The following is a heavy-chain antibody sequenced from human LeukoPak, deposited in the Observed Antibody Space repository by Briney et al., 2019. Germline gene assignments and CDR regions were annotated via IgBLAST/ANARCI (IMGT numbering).Heavy chain of an antibody. CDR1: GYTFTSYD. CDR2: IIPIFGTA. Sequence: SVKVSCKASGYTFTSYDINWVRQAPGQGLEWMGGIIPIFGTANYAQKFQGRVTITADGSTSTAYMELSSLRSEDTAVYYCARDPYYYDSSGYWDWGQGTLVTVSS. J-gene: IGHJ4*02. D-gene: IGHD3-22*01. CDR3: ARDPYYYDSSGYWD. V-gene: IGHV1-69*13.